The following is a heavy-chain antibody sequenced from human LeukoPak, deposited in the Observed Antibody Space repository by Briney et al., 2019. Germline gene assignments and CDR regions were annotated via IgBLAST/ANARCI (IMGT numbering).Heavy chain of an antibody. D-gene: IGHD1-26*01. Sequence: SETLSLTCNVSGASIRSYYWGWVRQSPGKGLEWIGYIYHSGSTNYNPSLRSRVAISVDTSKSQVSLYLTSVTAADTAMYFCARSFSEKFYFESWGQGTLVTVSS. V-gene: IGHV4-59*08. CDR2: IYHSGST. J-gene: IGHJ4*02. CDR1: GASIRSYY. CDR3: ARSFSEKFYFES.